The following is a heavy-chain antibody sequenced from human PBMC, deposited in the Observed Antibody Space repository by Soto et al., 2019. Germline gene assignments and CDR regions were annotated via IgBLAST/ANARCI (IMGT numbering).Heavy chain of an antibody. CDR3: VKEGKMGVEGFDF. V-gene: IGHV3-23*01. J-gene: IGHJ4*02. CDR1: GFTFSDHA. Sequence: EMHLLESGGDLVQPGGSLRLSCATSGFTFSDHAMHWVRQAPGEGLEWVSGIRGDLVTTPYADSVKGRFTISRDNSKNTLYLQMNRLRAEDTAIYYCVKEGKMGVEGFDFWGQGTLVTVSS. CDR2: IRGDLVTT. D-gene: IGHD1-26*01.